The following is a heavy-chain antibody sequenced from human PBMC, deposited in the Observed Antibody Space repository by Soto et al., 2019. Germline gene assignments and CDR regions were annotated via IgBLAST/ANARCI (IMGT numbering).Heavy chain of an antibody. V-gene: IGHV4-4*02. CDR2: IYHSGST. CDR3: ARDRSEYSSSSSYYYYGIDV. J-gene: IGHJ6*02. CDR1: GVSISSSNW. Sequence: QVQLQESGPGLVKPSGTLSLTCAVSGVSISSSNWWRWVRQPPGKGLEWIGEIYHSGSTNYNPSLKSRVTISVDKSKNQFSLKLSSVTAADTAVYYCARDRSEYSSSSSYYYYGIDVWGQGTTVTVSS. D-gene: IGHD6-6*01.